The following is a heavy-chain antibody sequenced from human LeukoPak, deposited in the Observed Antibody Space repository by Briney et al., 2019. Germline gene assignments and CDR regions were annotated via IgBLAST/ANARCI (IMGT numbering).Heavy chain of an antibody. CDR2: ISGSGDST. J-gene: IGHJ4*02. CDR1: GFIFSSYA. V-gene: IGHV3-23*01. Sequence: PGGSLRLSCAASGFIFSSYAMTWVRQAPGKGLEWVSGISGSGDSTYYADSVKGRFTISRDNPKNTLYLQMNSLRAEDTAEYYCAKDRGGSNYLRGYYFDYWGQGTLVTISS. D-gene: IGHD1-26*01. CDR3: AKDRGGSNYLRGYYFDY.